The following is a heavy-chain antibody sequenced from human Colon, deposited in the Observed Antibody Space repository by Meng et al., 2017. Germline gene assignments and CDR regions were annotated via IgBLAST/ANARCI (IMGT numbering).Heavy chain of an antibody. V-gene: IGHV3-30*01. CDR2: IPNYGNNK. D-gene: IGHD1-7*01. Sequence: GESLKISCAASGFSVSGYAMHWVRLAPGKGLEWVALIPNYGNNKHYADSVRGRITISGDKSLNTQVLQMDSLRAEDTAIYYCTRDILTETTKVPAYWGQGTLVTVSS. CDR3: TRDILTETTKVPAY. CDR1: GFSVSGYA. J-gene: IGHJ4*02.